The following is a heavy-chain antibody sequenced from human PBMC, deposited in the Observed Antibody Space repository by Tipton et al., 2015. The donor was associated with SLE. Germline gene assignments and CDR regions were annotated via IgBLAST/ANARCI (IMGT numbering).Heavy chain of an antibody. V-gene: IGHV4-39*07. D-gene: IGHD5-12*01. CDR1: GGSISSSSYY. Sequence: TLSLTCTVSGGSISSSSYYWGWIRQPPGKGLDWIGSIYYSGSTYYNPSLKSRVTISVDTSKNQFSLKLSSVTAADTAVYYCARVSYSGYDQGYFDYWGQGTLVTVSS. J-gene: IGHJ4*02. CDR3: ARVSYSGYDQGYFDY. CDR2: IYYSGST.